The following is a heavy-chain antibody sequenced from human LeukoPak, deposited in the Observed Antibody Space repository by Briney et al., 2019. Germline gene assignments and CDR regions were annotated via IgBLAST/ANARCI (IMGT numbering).Heavy chain of an antibody. CDR3: ARTTEGYCSSASCFGFSYSYYMDV. Sequence: SETLSLTCAVYGGSFSGYYWSWIRQPPGKGLEWIGEINHSGSTNYNPPLKSRVTISVDTSKNQFSLKLSSVIAADTAVYYCARTTEGYCSSASCFGFSYSYYMDVWGKGTTVTISS. D-gene: IGHD2-2*01. CDR2: INHSGST. J-gene: IGHJ6*03. V-gene: IGHV4-34*01. CDR1: GGSFSGYY.